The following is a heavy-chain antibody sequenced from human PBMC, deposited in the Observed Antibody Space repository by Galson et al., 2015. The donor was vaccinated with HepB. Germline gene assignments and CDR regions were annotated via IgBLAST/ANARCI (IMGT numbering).Heavy chain of an antibody. D-gene: IGHD2/OR15-2a*01. Sequence: SLRLSCAASGFSFSHYYMSWVRQPPGKGLEWVANIKHDGSDKSYVDSVKGRFTISRDNAKSSLFLQVSSLRAEDTAVYFCARDSTTCRGCAFDIWGQGTMVTVSS. J-gene: IGHJ3*02. V-gene: IGHV3-7*03. CDR2: IKHDGSDK. CDR1: GFSFSHYY. CDR3: ARDSTTCRGCAFDI.